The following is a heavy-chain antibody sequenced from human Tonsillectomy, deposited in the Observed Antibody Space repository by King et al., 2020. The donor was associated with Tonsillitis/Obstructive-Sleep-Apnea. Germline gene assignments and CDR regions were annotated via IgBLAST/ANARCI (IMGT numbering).Heavy chain of an antibody. J-gene: IGHJ3*02. CDR3: ARDRSAGADAFDI. Sequence: QLQESGPGLVKPSETLSLTCTVSGGSISSYYWSWIRQPPGKGLEWIGYIYYSGSTNYNPSLKSRVTISVDTSKNQFSLKLSSVTAADTAVYYCARDRSAGADAFDIWGQGTMATVSS. CDR2: IYYSGST. CDR1: GGSISSYY. D-gene: IGHD6-19*01. V-gene: IGHV4-59*01.